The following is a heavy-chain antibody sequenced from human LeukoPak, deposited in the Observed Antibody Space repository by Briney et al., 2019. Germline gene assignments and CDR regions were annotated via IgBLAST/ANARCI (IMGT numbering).Heavy chain of an antibody. J-gene: IGHJ3*02. CDR2: IIPIFGTA. V-gene: IGHV1-69*05. Sequence: AASVKVSCKASGGTFSSYAISWVRQAPGQGLEWMGGIIPIFGTANYAQKLQGRVTMTTDTSTSTAYMELRSLRSDDTAVYYCARDPPHLPVGWSAAAGTESDAFDIWGQGTMVTVSS. CDR3: ARDPPHLPVGWSAAAGTESDAFDI. D-gene: IGHD6-13*01. CDR1: GGTFSSYA.